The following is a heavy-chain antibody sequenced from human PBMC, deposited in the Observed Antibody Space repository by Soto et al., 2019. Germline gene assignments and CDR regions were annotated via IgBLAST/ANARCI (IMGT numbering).Heavy chain of an antibody. CDR2: TGYDGSNK. D-gene: IGHD5-18*01. V-gene: IGHV3-33*01. J-gene: IGHJ6*02. CDR3: ARDLETWLQPPDYDGMDV. CDR1: GFTFRNYG. Sequence: QVHLDESGGGVVQPGRSLRLSCAASGFTFRNYGMHWVRQAPGKGLEWVAVTGYDGSNKYYADSVKGRFTISRDNSKNTLYLQMTSLRAEDTAVYYCARDLETWLQPPDYDGMDVWGQGTTVTVSS.